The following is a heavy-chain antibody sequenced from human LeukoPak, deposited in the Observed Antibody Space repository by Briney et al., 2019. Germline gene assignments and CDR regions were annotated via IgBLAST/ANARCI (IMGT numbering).Heavy chain of an antibody. J-gene: IGHJ6*02. Sequence: GESLQISCKGSGYSFTSYWIGCVRQMPGKGLEWMGIIYPGDSDTRYSPSFQGQVTISADKSISTAYLQWSSLKASDTAMYYCARGGDYYYYGMDVWGQGTTVTVPS. CDR1: GYSFTSYW. CDR3: ARGGDYYYYGMDV. D-gene: IGHD3-16*01. V-gene: IGHV5-51*01. CDR2: IYPGDSDT.